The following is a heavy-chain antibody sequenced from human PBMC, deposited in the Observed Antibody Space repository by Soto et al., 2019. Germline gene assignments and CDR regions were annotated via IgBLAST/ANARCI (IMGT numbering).Heavy chain of an antibody. CDR1: GGTFSNYA. V-gene: IGHV1-69*13. CDR3: ARGQDLKSTVTPFDY. CDR2: IIPFLGTT. J-gene: IGHJ4*02. D-gene: IGHD4-4*01. Sequence: SVKVSCKASGGTFSNYAISWVRQAPGQGLEWMGGIIPFLGTTNYAQKFQGRVTITADESTSTAYMELNSLRSEDTAVYYCARGQDLKSTVTPFDYWGQGTLFTVS.